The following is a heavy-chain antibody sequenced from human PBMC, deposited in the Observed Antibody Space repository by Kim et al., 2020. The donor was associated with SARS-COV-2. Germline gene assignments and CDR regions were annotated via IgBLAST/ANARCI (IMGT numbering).Heavy chain of an antibody. CDR3: VRDKYGDSWETGMDV. V-gene: IGHV3-30*14. CDR1: GFIFSSHA. Sequence: GGSLRLSCAASGFIFSSHATHWVRQAPGKGLEWVAKISKDGNRDSHADSVKGRFTISRDNSKNTLFLQMDSLQPEDTAVYYCVRDKYGDSWETGMDVWGQGTTVTVS. CDR2: ISKDGNRD. D-gene: IGHD2-21*02. J-gene: IGHJ6*02.